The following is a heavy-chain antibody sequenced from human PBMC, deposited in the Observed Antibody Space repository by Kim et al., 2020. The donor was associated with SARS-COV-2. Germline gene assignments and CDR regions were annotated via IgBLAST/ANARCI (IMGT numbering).Heavy chain of an antibody. J-gene: IGHJ4*02. CDR3: TTDFGVGPRDVFEY. V-gene: IGHV3-15*01. CDR1: GLTFTNAW. Sequence: GGSLRLSCAASGLTFTNAWMTWVRQTPGKGLEWVGRIHSKSDGGTTDYAAPVKGRFTISRDDSQNRVYLQMDSLRTEDTARYYCTTDFGVGPRDVFEYWGQGALVTVSS. D-gene: IGHD3-10*01. CDR2: IHSKSDGGTT.